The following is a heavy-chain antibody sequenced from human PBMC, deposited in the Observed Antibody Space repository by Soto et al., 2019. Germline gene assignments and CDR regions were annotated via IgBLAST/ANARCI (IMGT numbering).Heavy chain of an antibody. V-gene: IGHV3-30*03. D-gene: IGHD4-4*01. CDR3: AREAGTVSFDY. CDR1: GFTFSSYG. CDR2: ISYDGNNK. J-gene: IGHJ4*02. Sequence: QVQLVESGGGVVQPGRSLRLSCAASGFTFSSYGMHWVRQAPGKGLEWVAVISYDGNNKYYAGSVKGRFTISRDNSKNTLYLQTNFVRSEDTAVYYCAREAGTVSFDYWGQGTLVTVSS.